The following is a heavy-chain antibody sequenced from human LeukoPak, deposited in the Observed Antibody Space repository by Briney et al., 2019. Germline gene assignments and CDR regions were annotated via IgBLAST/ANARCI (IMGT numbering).Heavy chain of an antibody. V-gene: IGHV1-8*01. CDR1: GYIFSNYD. CDR3: ARAVRRQLLPDY. D-gene: IGHD2-2*01. CDR2: MNPNSGST. Sequence: ASVKVSYKASGYIFSNYDISWVRQATGQGFEWMGWMNPNSGSTGYALEFQGRVTFTTDTSITTAYMEMSRVRSDDTAVYYCARAVRRQLLPDYWGQGTLVTVSS. J-gene: IGHJ4*02.